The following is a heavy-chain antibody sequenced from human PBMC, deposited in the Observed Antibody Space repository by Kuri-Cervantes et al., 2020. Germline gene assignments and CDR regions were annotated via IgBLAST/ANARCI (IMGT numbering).Heavy chain of an antibody. CDR3: TRDQSRGKGATPRDAFDI. D-gene: IGHD1-26*01. J-gene: IGHJ3*02. Sequence: GESLKISCAASRFTFSDYYMNWVRQASGKGLEWVGRIRSKANNYATAYAASVKGRFTISRDDSRNTAYLQMNSLKTEDTAVYYCTRDQSRGKGATPRDAFDIWGQGTMVTVSS. CDR1: RFTFSDYY. CDR2: IRSKANNYAT. V-gene: IGHV3-73*01.